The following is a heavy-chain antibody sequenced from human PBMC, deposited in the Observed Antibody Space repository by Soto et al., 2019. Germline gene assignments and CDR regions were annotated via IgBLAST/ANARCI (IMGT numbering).Heavy chain of an antibody. CDR2: ISGSGGST. Sequence: HPGGSLRLSCAASGFTFSSYAMSWVRQAPGKGLEWVSAISGSGGSTYYADSVKGRFTISRDNSKNTLYLQMNSLRAEDTAVYYCAKGQRWGVVTGILDAFDIWGQGTMVTVSS. D-gene: IGHD2-15*01. J-gene: IGHJ3*02. CDR1: GFTFSSYA. V-gene: IGHV3-23*01. CDR3: AKGQRWGVVTGILDAFDI.